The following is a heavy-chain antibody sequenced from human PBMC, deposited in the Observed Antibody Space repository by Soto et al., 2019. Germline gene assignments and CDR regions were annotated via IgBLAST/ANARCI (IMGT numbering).Heavy chain of an antibody. CDR1: GDSVSSSSVT. V-gene: IGHV6-1*01. J-gene: IGHJ5*01. D-gene: IGHD1-26*01. CDR2: TYYRSKWYN. Sequence: SQPLSLTCAISGDSVSSSSVTWNWIRQSPSRGLEWLGRTYYRSKWYNDYAESVKSRITINPDTSKNQFSLHLNSVTPEDAAVYYCVRLIGNSWLDFWGQGTLVTSPQ. CDR3: VRLIGNSWLDF.